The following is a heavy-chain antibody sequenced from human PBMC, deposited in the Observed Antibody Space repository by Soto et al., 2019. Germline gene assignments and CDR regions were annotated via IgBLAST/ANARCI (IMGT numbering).Heavy chain of an antibody. V-gene: IGHV3-15*07. Sequence: GGSLRLSCAASGFTFSNAWINWVRQAPGKGLEWVGRIKSKTDGGTTDYAEPVKGRFAISRDDSNNMVYLQMNSLKIEDTAVYYCATDSYSTIIIVRFDYWGHGTLVTVSS. J-gene: IGHJ4*01. CDR3: ATDSYSTIIIVRFDY. CDR2: IKSKTDGGTT. D-gene: IGHD3-22*01. CDR1: GFTFSNAW.